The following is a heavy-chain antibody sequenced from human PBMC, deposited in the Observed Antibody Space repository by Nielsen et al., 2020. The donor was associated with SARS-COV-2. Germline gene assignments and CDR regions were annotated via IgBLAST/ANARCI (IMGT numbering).Heavy chain of an antibody. Sequence: GGSLRLSCKGSGYIFTSYWISWVRQMPGKGLEWMGRIDPSDSYTNYSPSFQGHVTISADKSISTAYLQWSSLKASDTAMYYCARLTRGYSYGSRYYYYYGMDVWGQGTTVTVSS. CDR3: ARLTRGYSYGSRYYYYYGMDV. D-gene: IGHD5-18*01. CDR2: IDPSDSYT. V-gene: IGHV5-10-1*01. CDR1: GYIFTSYW. J-gene: IGHJ6*02.